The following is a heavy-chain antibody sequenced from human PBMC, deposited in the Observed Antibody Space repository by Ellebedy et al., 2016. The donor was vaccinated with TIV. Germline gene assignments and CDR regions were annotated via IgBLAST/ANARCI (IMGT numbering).Heavy chain of an antibody. Sequence: MPSETLSLTCTVSGGSTSSYYWSWIRQPPGKGLEWIGYIYYSGSTNYNTSLKSRVTISVDTSKNQFSLKLSSVTAADTAVYYCARYYYDSSGYDYWGQGTLVTVSS. CDR2: IYYSGST. CDR1: GGSTSSYY. D-gene: IGHD3-22*01. V-gene: IGHV4-59*08. J-gene: IGHJ4*02. CDR3: ARYYYDSSGYDY.